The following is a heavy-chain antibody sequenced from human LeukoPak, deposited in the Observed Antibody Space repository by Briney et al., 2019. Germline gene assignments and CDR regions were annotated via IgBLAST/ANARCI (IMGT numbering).Heavy chain of an antibody. CDR1: GGTFSSYA. D-gene: IGHD1-26*01. CDR2: IIPIFGTA. V-gene: IGHV1-69*05. Sequence: ASVKVSCKASGGTFSSYAISWVRQAPGQGLEWIGGIIPIFGTANYAQKFQGRVTITTDESTSTAYMELSSLRSEDTAVYYCARDSPSREGYYFDYWGQGTLVTVSS. J-gene: IGHJ4*02. CDR3: ARDSPSREGYYFDY.